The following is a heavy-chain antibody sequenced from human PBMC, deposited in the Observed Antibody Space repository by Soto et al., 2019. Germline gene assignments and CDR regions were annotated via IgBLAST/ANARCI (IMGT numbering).Heavy chain of an antibody. J-gene: IGHJ6*03. V-gene: IGHV4-59*01. CDR1: GGSISSYY. CDR2: IYYSGST. D-gene: IGHD6-13*01. CDR3: ARAYIAARYYYYYYMDV. Sequence: SETLSLTCTVSGGSISSYYWSWIRQPPGKGLEWIGYIYYSGSTNYNPSLKSRVTISVDTSKNQFSLKLSSVTAADTAVYYCARAYIAARYYYYYYMDVWGKGTTVTVSS.